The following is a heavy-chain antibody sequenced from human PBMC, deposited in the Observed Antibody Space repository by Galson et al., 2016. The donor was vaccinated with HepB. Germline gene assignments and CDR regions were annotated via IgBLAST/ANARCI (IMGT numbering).Heavy chain of an antibody. Sequence: QSGAEVKKPGESLKISCKGSGYSFTNYWIGWVRQMPGKGLKWMGMIHPDDSDTKYSPSFQGRVTMSADKSISTAYLQWSSLKASDTAMYYCARFSGSGWGSFDYWGQGTLVTVSS. D-gene: IGHD6-19*01. CDR2: IHPDDSDT. J-gene: IGHJ4*02. CDR1: GYSFTNYW. V-gene: IGHV5-51*01. CDR3: ARFSGSGWGSFDY.